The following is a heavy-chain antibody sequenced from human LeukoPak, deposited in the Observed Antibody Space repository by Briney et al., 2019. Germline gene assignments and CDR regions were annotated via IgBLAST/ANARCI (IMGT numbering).Heavy chain of an antibody. CDR2: IYYSGST. CDR1: GGSISSSSYY. CDR3: ARAHSAWHSSGYYYVKASLAPPFFDY. Sequence: SETLSLTCTVSGGSISSSSYYWGWIRQPPGKGLEWIGSIYYSGSTYYNPSLKSRVTISVDTSKNQFSLKLSSVTAADTAVYYCARAHSAWHSSGYYYVKASLAPPFFDYWGQGTLVTVSS. J-gene: IGHJ4*02. V-gene: IGHV4-39*07. D-gene: IGHD3-22*01.